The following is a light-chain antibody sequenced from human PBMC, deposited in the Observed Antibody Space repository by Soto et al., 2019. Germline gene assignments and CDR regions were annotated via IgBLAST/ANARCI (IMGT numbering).Light chain of an antibody. V-gene: IGKV1-33*01. J-gene: IGKJ4*01. CDR2: DAS. CDR3: QQYDNLPLT. CDR1: QDISNY. Sequence: DIQMTQSPSSLSESVGDRVTITCQASQDISNYLNWYQQKPGKAPKLLIYDASNLETGVPSRFSGIGSGTDFTFTISSLQPEDIATYYCQQYDNLPLTFGGGTKVEIK.